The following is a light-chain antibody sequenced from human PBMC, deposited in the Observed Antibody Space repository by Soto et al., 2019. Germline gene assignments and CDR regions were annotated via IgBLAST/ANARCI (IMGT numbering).Light chain of an antibody. CDR2: DAS. Sequence: DLRMTQSPSTLSASVGDRVTITCRASQSISSWLAWYQQKPGKAPKLLIYDASSLESGVPSRFSGSGSGTEFTLTISSLQPDDFATYYCQQYNSYSTFGQGTKVEIK. J-gene: IGKJ1*01. V-gene: IGKV1-5*01. CDR3: QQYNSYST. CDR1: QSISSW.